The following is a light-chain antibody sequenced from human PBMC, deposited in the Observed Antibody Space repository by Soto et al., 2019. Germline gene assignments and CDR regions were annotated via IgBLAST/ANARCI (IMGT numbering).Light chain of an antibody. J-gene: IGKJ1*01. CDR1: QSLSDN. Sequence: IVMTQSPDILAVSPWETVTLSCRASQSLSDNLAWYQQKPGQAPRRLIFRASSRASGVPARFSGGGSGTDFTLTISRLEPEDFAVYYCQQYGSSGTFGQGTKVDIK. CDR2: RAS. V-gene: IGKV3-20*01. CDR3: QQYGSSGT.